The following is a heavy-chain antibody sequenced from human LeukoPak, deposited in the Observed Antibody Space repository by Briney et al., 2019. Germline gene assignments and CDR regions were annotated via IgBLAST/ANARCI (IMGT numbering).Heavy chain of an antibody. Sequence: GASVKVSCTASGYTFTGYYMHWVRQAPGQGLEWMGWINPNSGGTNYAQKFQGRVTMTRDTSINTAYMVVTRLTSDDTAMYYCARGGKSELGTRDFWGQGTLVTVSS. V-gene: IGHV1-2*02. J-gene: IGHJ4*02. CDR3: ARGGKSELGTRDF. CDR2: INPNSGGT. D-gene: IGHD7-27*01. CDR1: GYTFTGYY.